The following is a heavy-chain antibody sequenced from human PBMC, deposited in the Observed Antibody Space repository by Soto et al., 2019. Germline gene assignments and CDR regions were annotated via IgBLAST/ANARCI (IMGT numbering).Heavy chain of an antibody. Sequence: QVQLVQSGAEVKKPGSSVKVSCKASGGTFSSYAISWVRQAPGQVLEWMGGIIPIFGTANYAQKFQGRVTITADESTSTAYMELSSLRSEDTAVYYCARDNDECLRFSPWRFWGQGTLVTVSS. J-gene: IGHJ4*02. CDR3: ARDNDECLRFSPWRF. D-gene: IGHD5-12*01. CDR1: GGTFSSYA. CDR2: IIPIFGTA. V-gene: IGHV1-69*01.